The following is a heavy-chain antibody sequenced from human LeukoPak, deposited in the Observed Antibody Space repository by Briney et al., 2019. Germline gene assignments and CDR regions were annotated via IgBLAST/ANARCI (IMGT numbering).Heavy chain of an antibody. CDR3: ARGGKWLQLRGTFDS. J-gene: IGHJ4*02. CDR1: GFTFSEYY. V-gene: IGHV3-11*01. Sequence: PEGSLRLSCAASGFTFSEYYFSWIRQTPGRGLEWIAFISPRGTTTYHPDSGSEKQFYTNPMNSRFTISRDNAKNSLYLQMNTLRADDTAVYYCARGGKWLQLRGTFDSWGQGVLVSVSS. CDR2: ISPRGTTT. D-gene: IGHD5-24*01.